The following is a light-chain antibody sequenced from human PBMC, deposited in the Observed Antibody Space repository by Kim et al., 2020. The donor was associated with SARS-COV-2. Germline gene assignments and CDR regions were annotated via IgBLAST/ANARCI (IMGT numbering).Light chain of an antibody. CDR1: ITVVGVYAS. CDR3: CSYVGSYIMV. J-gene: IGLJ2*01. CDR2: DVT. V-gene: IGLV2-11*03. Sequence: HSVAIPCPGTITVVGVYASVSWYQPHPGNPPQLMVYDVTLRPLGVPDRFSGSKSGNTASLTISGLQAEDEADYYCCSYVGSYIMVFGGGPQLTVL.